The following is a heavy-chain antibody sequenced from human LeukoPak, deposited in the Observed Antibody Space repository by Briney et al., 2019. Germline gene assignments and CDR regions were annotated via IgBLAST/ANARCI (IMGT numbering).Heavy chain of an antibody. Sequence: GGSLRLSCAASGFTFDDYAMHWVRQAPGKGLEWVSLISGDGGSTYYAGSVKGRFTISRDNSKNSLYLQMNSLRTEDTALYYCAKGIAAAGYFDYWGQGTLVTVSS. CDR1: GFTFDDYA. V-gene: IGHV3-43*02. D-gene: IGHD6-13*01. J-gene: IGHJ4*02. CDR2: ISGDGGST. CDR3: AKGIAAAGYFDY.